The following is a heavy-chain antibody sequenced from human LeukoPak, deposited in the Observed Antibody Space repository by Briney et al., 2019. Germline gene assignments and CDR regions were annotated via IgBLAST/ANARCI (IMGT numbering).Heavy chain of an antibody. V-gene: IGHV3-23*01. CDR3: ANGGAVFRLSY. D-gene: IGHD3-3*01. Sequence: PGGSLRLSCAASGFTFSSYAMSWVRQAPGKGLEWVSAISGSGGSTYYADSVKGRFTISRDNSKTTLYLQMNSLRAEDTAVYYCANGGAVFRLSYWGQGPLVTVSS. J-gene: IGHJ1*01. CDR1: GFTFSSYA. CDR2: ISGSGGST.